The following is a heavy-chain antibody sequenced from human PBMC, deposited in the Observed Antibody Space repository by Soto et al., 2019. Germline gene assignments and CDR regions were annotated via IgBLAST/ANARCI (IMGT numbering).Heavy chain of an antibody. CDR3: ARLEVVVVAATYNWFDP. CDR2: MNPNSGNT. J-gene: IGHJ5*02. V-gene: IGHV1-8*01. D-gene: IGHD2-15*01. CDR1: GYTFTSYD. Sequence: GASVKVSCKASGYTFTSYDINWVRQATGQGLEWMGWMNPNSGNTGYAQKFQGRVTMTRNTSISTAYMELSSLRSEDTAVYYCARLEVVVVAATYNWFDPWGQGTLVTVSS.